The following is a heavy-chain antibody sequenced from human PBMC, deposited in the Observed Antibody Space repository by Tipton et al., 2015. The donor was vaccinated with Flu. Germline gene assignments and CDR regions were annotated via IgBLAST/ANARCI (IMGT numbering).Heavy chain of an antibody. J-gene: IGHJ4*02. V-gene: IGHV3-49*04. CDR3: TVLLDSSSDQLDY. D-gene: IGHD3/OR15-3a*01. Sequence: QLVQSGGGLVQPGRSLRLSCTGSGFTFADYSMSWVRQAPGKGLEWVGFIRGKAYGGTTKYAASVKGRFTISRDASKSIAYLQMNSLKTEDTAVYYCTVLLDSSSDQLDYWGQGTLVTVSS. CDR1: GFTFADYS. CDR2: IRGKAYGGTT.